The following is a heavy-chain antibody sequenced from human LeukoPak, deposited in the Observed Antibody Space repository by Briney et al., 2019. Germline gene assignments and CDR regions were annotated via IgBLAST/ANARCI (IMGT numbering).Heavy chain of an antibody. J-gene: IGHJ4*02. V-gene: IGHV4-34*01. D-gene: IGHD3-9*01. CDR1: GGSFSGYY. Sequence: PSETLSLTCAVYGGSFSGYYWSGIRQPPGKGLVWIGEINHSGSTNYNPSLKSRVTISVDTSKNQFSLKLSSVTAADTAVYYCARGTSYYDILTGYYGYCDYWGQGTLVTVSS. CDR2: INHSGST. CDR3: ARGTSYYDILTGYYGYCDY.